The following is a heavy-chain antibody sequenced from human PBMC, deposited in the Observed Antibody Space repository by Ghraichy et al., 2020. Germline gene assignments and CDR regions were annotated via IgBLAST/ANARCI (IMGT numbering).Heavy chain of an antibody. CDR3: AKYGGPGFLEWLYGMDV. D-gene: IGHD3-3*01. V-gene: IGHV3-9*01. CDR2: ISWNSGNI. Sequence: GGSLRLSCAASGFTFDDYAMHWVRQAPGKGLEWVSGISWNSGNIGYADSVKGRFTISRDNAKNSLYLQMNSLRAEDTALYYCAKYGGPGFLEWLYGMDVWGQGTTVTVSS. J-gene: IGHJ6*02. CDR1: GFTFDDYA.